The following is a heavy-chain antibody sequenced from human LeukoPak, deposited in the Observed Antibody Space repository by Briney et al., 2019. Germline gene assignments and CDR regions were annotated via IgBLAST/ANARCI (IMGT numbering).Heavy chain of an antibody. D-gene: IGHD3-10*01. J-gene: IGHJ3*02. Sequence: GGSLRLSCAASGFTFSSYSMIWVRQAPGKELEWVSYISSSGSTIYYADSVKGRFTISRDNAKNSLYLQMNSLRDEDTAVYYCARDLSGRYAFDIWGQGTMVTVSS. V-gene: IGHV3-48*02. CDR3: ARDLSGRYAFDI. CDR2: ISSSGSTI. CDR1: GFTFSSYS.